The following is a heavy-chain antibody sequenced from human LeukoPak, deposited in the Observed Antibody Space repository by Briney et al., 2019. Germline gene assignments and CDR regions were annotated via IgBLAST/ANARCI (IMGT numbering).Heavy chain of an antibody. CDR1: GGSISSSSYY. J-gene: IGHJ4*02. CDR2: IYYSGST. CDR3: AREWYGDYRY. D-gene: IGHD4-17*01. V-gene: IGHV4-39*07. Sequence: PSETLSLTCTVSGGSISSSSYYWGWIRQPPGKGLEWIGSIYYSGSTYYNPSLKSRVTISVDTSKNQFSLKLSSVTAADTAVYYCAREWYGDYRYWGQGTLVTVSS.